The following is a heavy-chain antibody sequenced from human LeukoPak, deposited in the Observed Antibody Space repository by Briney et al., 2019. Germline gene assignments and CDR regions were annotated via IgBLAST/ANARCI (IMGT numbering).Heavy chain of an antibody. Sequence: GGSLRLSCAASGFTFSSYAMSWVRQAPGKGLEWVSNISGSGGSTYYADSVKGRFTISRDNSKNTLYLQMNSLRAEDTAVYYCAKPTPHSGGWEPREGGGPTQFGYWGQGTLVTVSS. CDR1: GFTFSSYA. D-gene: IGHD6-25*01. CDR2: ISGSGGST. CDR3: AKPTPHSGGWEPREGGGPTQFGY. J-gene: IGHJ4*02. V-gene: IGHV3-23*01.